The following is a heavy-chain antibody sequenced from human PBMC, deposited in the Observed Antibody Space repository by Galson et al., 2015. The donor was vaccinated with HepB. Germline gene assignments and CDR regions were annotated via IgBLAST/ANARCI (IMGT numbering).Heavy chain of an antibody. CDR2: ISYDGTYR. J-gene: IGHJ4*02. D-gene: IGHD1-26*01. Sequence: SLRISCAASGFIFNNHAMHWIRQAPGKTLEFVAAISYDGTYRPYVDSPKGRFTISRDNSKNMLYLQMNSLRVEETAMYYCARDIGVGGTLGVPDCWGQGALVTVSS. V-gene: IGHV3-30-3*01. CDR3: ARDIGVGGTLGVPDC. CDR1: GFIFNNHA.